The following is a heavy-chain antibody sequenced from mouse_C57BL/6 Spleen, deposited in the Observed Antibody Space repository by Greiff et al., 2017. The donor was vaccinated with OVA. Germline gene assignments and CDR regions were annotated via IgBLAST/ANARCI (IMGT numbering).Heavy chain of an antibody. J-gene: IGHJ4*01. CDR3: ARWRDLLSKCYAMDY. CDR2: IYPGDGDT. Sequence: QVQLQQSGPELVKPGASVKISCKASGYAFSSSWMNWVKQRPGKGLEWIGRIYPGDGDTNYNGKFKGKATLTADKSSSTAYMQLSSLTSEDSAVYFCARWRDLLSKCYAMDYWGQGTSVTVSS. D-gene: IGHD2-1*01. CDR1: GYAFSSSW. V-gene: IGHV1-82*01.